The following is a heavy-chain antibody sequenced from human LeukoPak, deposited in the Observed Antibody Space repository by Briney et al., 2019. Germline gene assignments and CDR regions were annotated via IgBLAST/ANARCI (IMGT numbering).Heavy chain of an antibody. D-gene: IGHD3-16*02. CDR1: GGSISSSSYY. CDR2: IYYSGST. V-gene: IGHV4-39*02. CDR3: ARREVWGTYRLMYYFDY. Sequence: SETLSLTCTVSGGSISSSSYYWGWIRQPPGKGLEWIGTIYYSGSTYYNPSLKSRVTISVDTSKNHFSLKLSSVTAADTAVYYCARREVWGTYRLMYYFDYWGQGSRVTVSS. J-gene: IGHJ4*02.